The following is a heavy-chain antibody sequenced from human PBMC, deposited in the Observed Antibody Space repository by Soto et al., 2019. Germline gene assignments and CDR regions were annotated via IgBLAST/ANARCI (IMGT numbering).Heavy chain of an antibody. CDR1: GGSISSYY. V-gene: IGHV4-59*08. CDR2: IYYSGST. CDR3: ARRWGRTFDY. J-gene: IGHJ4*02. D-gene: IGHD7-27*01. Sequence: PSETLSLTCTVSGGSISSYYWSWIRQPPGRGLEWIGYIYYSGSTNYNPSLKSRVTISVDTSKNQFSLKLSSVTAADTAVYYCARRWGRTFDYWGQGTLVTVSS.